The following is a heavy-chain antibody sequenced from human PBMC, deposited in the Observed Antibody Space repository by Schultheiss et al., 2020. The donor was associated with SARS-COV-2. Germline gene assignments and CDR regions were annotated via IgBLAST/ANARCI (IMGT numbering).Heavy chain of an antibody. D-gene: IGHD6-19*01. J-gene: IGHJ4*02. CDR1: GGSISSGYY. CDR2: IYYSGST. Sequence: SETLSLTCTVSGGSISSGYYWGWIRQPPGKGLEWIGSIYYSGSTYYNPSLKSRVTISVDTSKNQFSLKLSSVTAADTAVYYCARAMDSSGWYLSEFDYWGQGTLVTVSS. V-gene: IGHV4-38-2*02. CDR3: ARAMDSSGWYLSEFDY.